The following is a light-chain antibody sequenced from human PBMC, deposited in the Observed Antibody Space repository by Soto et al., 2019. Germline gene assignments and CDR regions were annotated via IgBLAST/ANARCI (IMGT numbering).Light chain of an antibody. CDR2: GAS. V-gene: IGKV3-15*01. CDR1: QSVSSN. J-gene: IGKJ1*01. CDR3: QQYNNWQRT. Sequence: EIVMTQSRATLSVSPGERATFSCRASQSVSSNLAWYQQKPGQAPRLLIYGASTRATGIPARFSGSGSGTEFTLTISSLQSEDFAVYYCQQYNNWQRTFGQGTKVDIK.